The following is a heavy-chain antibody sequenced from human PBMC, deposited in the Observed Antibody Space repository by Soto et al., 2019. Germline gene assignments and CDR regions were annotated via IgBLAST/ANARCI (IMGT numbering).Heavy chain of an antibody. Sequence: GGSLRLSCAASGFTFSNYAMSWVRQAPQKGLEWVSAISGSGVSTYYRDSVKGRFTISRDNSKNTLYLEMSSLRAEDTAVYYFAKATTFGGNLAANWGQGILVPVSS. CDR2: ISGSGVST. D-gene: IGHD1-26*01. CDR1: GFTFSNYA. V-gene: IGHV3-23*01. CDR3: AKATTFGGNLAAN. J-gene: IGHJ4*02.